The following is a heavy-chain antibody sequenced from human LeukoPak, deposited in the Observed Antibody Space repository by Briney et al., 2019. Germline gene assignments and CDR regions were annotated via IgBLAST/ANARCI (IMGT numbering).Heavy chain of an antibody. CDR3: ATPLDYYDSSGYHRGGD. D-gene: IGHD3-22*01. Sequence: GGSLRLSCAASGFTFSRHWMTWVRQAPGKGLEWVANVREDATEKNYVDSVKGRFTISRDNAKNSLHLQMDSLRAEDTAVYYCATPLDYYDSSGYHRGGDWGQGTLVTVSS. V-gene: IGHV3-7*03. CDR2: VREDATEK. CDR1: GFTFSRHW. J-gene: IGHJ4*02.